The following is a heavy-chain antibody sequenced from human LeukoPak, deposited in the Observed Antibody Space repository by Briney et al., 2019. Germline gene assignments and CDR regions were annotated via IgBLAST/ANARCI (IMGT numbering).Heavy chain of an antibody. Sequence: SETLSLTCTVSGGSISSYYWSWIRQPPGKGLEWIGYIYYSGSTNYNPSLKSRVTISVDTSKNQFSLKLGSVTAADTAVYYCAGGYKYAYYNYYYMDVWGKGTTVTVSS. V-gene: IGHV4-59*01. CDR3: AGGYKYAYYNYYYMDV. D-gene: IGHD5-24*01. CDR2: IYYSGST. CDR1: GGSISSYY. J-gene: IGHJ6*03.